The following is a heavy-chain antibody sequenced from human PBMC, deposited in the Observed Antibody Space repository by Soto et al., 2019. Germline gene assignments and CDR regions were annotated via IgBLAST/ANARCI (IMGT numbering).Heavy chain of an antibody. V-gene: IGHV1-18*01. Sequence: QVQLVQSGAEVKKPGASVRVSCQTSAYTFTNYAVSWVRQAPGQGLEWMGWISGDNGNTIYAQKFQGSVSMITDTSTLNVYSKRRSMRSDDTAAYFCATGLLGYCSGGSCSSDSCGQGTLVTVSS. CDR1: AYTFTNYA. J-gene: IGHJ4*02. CDR2: ISGDNGNT. CDR3: ATGLLGYCSGGSCSSDS. D-gene: IGHD2-15*01.